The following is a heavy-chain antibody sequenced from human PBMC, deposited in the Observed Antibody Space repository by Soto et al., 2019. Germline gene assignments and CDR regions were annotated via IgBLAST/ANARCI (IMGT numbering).Heavy chain of an antibody. Sequence: QVQLQESGPGLVTPSETLSLTCTVSGGAISGYYWTWIRQPAGKGLEWIGRIYSSGNTKYNPSLPSRVTMSLDTSKNQFSLRLTSVTAADTAVYYCARGQRFSDWFDPWGQGTLVTVSS. D-gene: IGHD3-3*01. CDR1: GGAISGYY. J-gene: IGHJ5*02. CDR3: ARGQRFSDWFDP. V-gene: IGHV4-4*07. CDR2: IYSSGNT.